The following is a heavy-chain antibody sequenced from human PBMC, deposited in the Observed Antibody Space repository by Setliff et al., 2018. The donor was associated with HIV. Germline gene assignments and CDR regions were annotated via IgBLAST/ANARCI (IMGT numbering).Heavy chain of an antibody. CDR1: GGSISSGDYY. J-gene: IGHJ4*02. V-gene: IGHV4-30-4*02. Sequence: SETLSLTCTVSGGSISSGDYYWSWIRQPPEKGLEWIGYIYHGGSTYYNPSLKSRVTISVDTSKNQFSLKLSSVTAADTAVYYCARDRLTYYFDYWGQGILVTVSS. CDR3: ARDRLTYYFDY. D-gene: IGHD3-22*01. CDR2: IYHGGST.